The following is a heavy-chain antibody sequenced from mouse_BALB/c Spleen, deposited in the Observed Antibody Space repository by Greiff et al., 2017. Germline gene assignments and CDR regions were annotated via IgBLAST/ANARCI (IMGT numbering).Heavy chain of an antibody. V-gene: IGHV5-17*02. CDR1: GFTFSSFG. CDR3: ARKITTGYFDY. CDR2: ISSGSSTI. Sequence: EVQVVESGGGLVQPGGSRKLSCAASGFTFSSFGMHWVRQAPEKGLEWVAYISSGSSTIYYADTVKGRFTISRDNPKNTLFLQMTSLRSEDTAMYYCARKITTGYFDYWGQGTTLTVSS. D-gene: IGHD2-4*01. J-gene: IGHJ2*01.